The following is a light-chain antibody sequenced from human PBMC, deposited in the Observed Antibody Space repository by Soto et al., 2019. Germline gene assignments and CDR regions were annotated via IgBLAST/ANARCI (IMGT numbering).Light chain of an antibody. CDR2: DAS. Sequence: EIVLTQSPATLSLSPGERATLSCRASQSVSSPLAWYQQKPGQAPRLLIYDASNRATGVPDRFSGSGSGTDFTLTIGGLEPEDFAVYYCQQYALSPWTFGQGTKVEIK. J-gene: IGKJ1*01. CDR3: QQYALSPWT. CDR1: QSVSSP. V-gene: IGKV3-11*01.